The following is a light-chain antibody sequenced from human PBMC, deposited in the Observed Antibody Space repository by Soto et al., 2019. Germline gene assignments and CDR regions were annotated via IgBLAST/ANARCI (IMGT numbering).Light chain of an antibody. Sequence: DIQLTQSPSTLSASVGDRVTVTCRASQRIDRYMAWYQQKPGKAPKLLVYDASTLEGGVPSSFSGSGSATEFILTISSLQPDDFATYDCQQYKDGAWTFGQGTRVEIK. CDR2: DAS. CDR1: QRIDRY. CDR3: QQYKDGAWT. V-gene: IGKV1-5*01. J-gene: IGKJ1*01.